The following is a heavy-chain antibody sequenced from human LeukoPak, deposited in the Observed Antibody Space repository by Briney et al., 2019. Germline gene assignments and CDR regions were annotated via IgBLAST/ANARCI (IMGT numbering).Heavy chain of an antibody. CDR3: ARMSSAMSLVY. Sequence: GGSLRLSCAGSGFTFSSYDMNWVRQAPGKGLEWVSYIGSGGFTIYYADSVKGRFTISRDHAQNSLYLHMNSLRAEDTAVYYCARMSSAMSLVYWGRGTLVTVSS. D-gene: IGHD2-2*01. CDR2: IGSGGFTI. V-gene: IGHV3-48*03. CDR1: GFTFSSYD. J-gene: IGHJ4*02.